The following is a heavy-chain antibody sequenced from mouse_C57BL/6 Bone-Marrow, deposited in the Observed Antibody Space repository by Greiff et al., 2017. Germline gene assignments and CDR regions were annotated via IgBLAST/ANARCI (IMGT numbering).Heavy chain of an antibody. D-gene: IGHD1-1*01. CDR3: AESYGSSWYFYV. J-gene: IGHJ1*03. CDR1: GYTFTSYG. CDR2: IYPRSGNT. Sequence: QVQLKESGAELARPGASVKLSCKASGYTFTSYGISWVKQRTGQGLEWIGEIYPRSGNTYYNEKFKGKATLTADKSSSTAYMELRSLTSEDYAVYFCAESYGSSWYFYVWGTGTTVTVSA. V-gene: IGHV1-81*01.